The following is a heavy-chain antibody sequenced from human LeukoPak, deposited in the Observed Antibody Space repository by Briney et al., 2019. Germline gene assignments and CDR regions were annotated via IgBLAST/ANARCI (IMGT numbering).Heavy chain of an antibody. D-gene: IGHD3-10*01. CDR3: TTDLGLTMIRGVIVY. V-gene: IGHV3-15*01. J-gene: IGHJ4*02. CDR1: GFTFTNAW. Sequence: GGSLRLSCAASGFTFTNAWMSWVRQAPGKGLEWVGRIKSKGDGETTDYAAPVKGRFTMSRDDSKATLYLQMNSLKAEDTAVYYCTTDLGLTMIRGVIVYWGQGALVTVSS. CDR2: IKSKGDGETT.